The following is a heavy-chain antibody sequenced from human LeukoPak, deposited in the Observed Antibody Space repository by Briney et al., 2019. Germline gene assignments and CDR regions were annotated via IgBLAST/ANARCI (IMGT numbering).Heavy chain of an antibody. D-gene: IGHD6-19*01. Sequence: GASVKVSCKASGGTFSSYAISWVRQAPGQGLEWMGGIIPIFGTANYAQKFQGRVTITADKSTSTAYMELSSLRSEDTAVYYCARGQPPFGWPKHFDYWGQGTLVTVSS. V-gene: IGHV1-69*06. CDR2: IIPIFGTA. CDR3: ARGQPPFGWPKHFDY. CDR1: GGTFSSYA. J-gene: IGHJ4*02.